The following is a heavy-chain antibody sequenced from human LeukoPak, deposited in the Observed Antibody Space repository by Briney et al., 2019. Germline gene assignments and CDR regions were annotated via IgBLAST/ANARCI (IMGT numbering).Heavy chain of an antibody. J-gene: IGHJ3*02. V-gene: IGHV3-21*01. D-gene: IGHD3-16*01. Sequence: TGGSLRLSCAASGFTFSSYSMNWVRQAPGKGLEWVSSISSSSSYIYYADSVKGRFTISRDNAKNSLYLQMNSLRAEDTAVYYCARDRQDSSWGHTAFDTWGQGTMVTVSS. CDR3: ARDRQDSSWGHTAFDT. CDR2: ISSSSSYI. CDR1: GFTFSSYS.